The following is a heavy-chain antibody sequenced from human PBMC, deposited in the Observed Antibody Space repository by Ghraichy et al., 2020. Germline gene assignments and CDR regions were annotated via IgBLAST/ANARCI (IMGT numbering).Heavy chain of an antibody. CDR3: AKGGGGNWFDP. V-gene: IGHV3-23*01. D-gene: IGHD3-10*01. J-gene: IGHJ5*02. CDR1: GFTFSNYP. Sequence: GGSLRLSCAASGFTFSNYPMSWVRQAPGKGLEWVSAISGTGVGRNYADSVKGRFTISRDNSKNTMYLQMNSLRAEDTAVYYCAKGGGGNWFDPWGQGTLVTVSS. CDR2: ISGTGVGR.